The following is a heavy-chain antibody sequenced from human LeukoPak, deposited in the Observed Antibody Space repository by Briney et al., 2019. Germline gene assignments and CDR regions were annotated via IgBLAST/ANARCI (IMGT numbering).Heavy chain of an antibody. D-gene: IGHD6-13*01. CDR3: ARVTSSTWYYFDC. CDR2: IYSSGGT. J-gene: IGHJ4*02. CDR1: GFTVSSNY. Sequence: GGSLRLSCAVSGFTVSSNYMSWVRQAPGKGLEWASVIYSSGGTQYADSVKDRFTISRDDSKDTLYLQMNSLRAEDTALYYCARVTSSTWYYFDCWGQGTLVTVSS. V-gene: IGHV3-66*01.